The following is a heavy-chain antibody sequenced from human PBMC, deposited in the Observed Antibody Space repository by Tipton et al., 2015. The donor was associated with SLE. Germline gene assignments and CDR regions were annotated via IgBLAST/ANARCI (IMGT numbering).Heavy chain of an antibody. V-gene: IGHV3-21*03. CDR2: ISSSSSYI. J-gene: IGHJ5*02. CDR3: AREVAAVHNWFDP. D-gene: IGHD2-2*01. CDR1: GFTFSSYS. Sequence: GSLRLSCAASGFTFSSYSMNWVRQAPGKGLEWVSSISSSSSYIYYADSVEGRFTISRDNAKNSLYLQMNSLRAEDTGVYYCAREVAAVHNWFDPWGQGTLVTVSS.